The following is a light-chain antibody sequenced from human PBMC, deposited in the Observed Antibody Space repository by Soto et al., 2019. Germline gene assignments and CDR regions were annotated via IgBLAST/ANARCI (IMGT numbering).Light chain of an antibody. CDR3: QRYNSYSWT. Sequence: DIQMTQSPSTLSASVVDRVTITCRASQSISDYLAWYQQKPGKAPKILIYKASSLESGVPSRFSGSGSGTEFTLTVSSLQPYDFATYYCQRYNSYSWTFGQGTTVEIK. CDR1: QSISDY. CDR2: KAS. V-gene: IGKV1-5*03. J-gene: IGKJ1*01.